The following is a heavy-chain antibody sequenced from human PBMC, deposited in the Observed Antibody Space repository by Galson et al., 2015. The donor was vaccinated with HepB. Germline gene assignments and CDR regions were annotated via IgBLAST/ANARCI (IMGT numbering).Heavy chain of an antibody. D-gene: IGHD1-1*01. J-gene: IGHJ6*02. CDR2: IFPADSDT. Sequence: QSGAEVKKPGESLKISCKSSGYNFTTYWIGWARQMPGKGLEWMGIIFPADSDTRYSPSFQGQVTISADKSISTAYLQWISLRASDSAMYYRARRHATTTDYGMDVWGQGTTVTVSS. CDR1: GYNFTTYW. V-gene: IGHV5-51*03. CDR3: ARRHATTTDYGMDV.